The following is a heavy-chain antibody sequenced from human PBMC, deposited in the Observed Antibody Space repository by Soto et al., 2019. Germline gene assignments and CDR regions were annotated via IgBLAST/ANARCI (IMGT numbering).Heavy chain of an antibody. D-gene: IGHD2-2*01. CDR1: GYTYTTFW. CDR2: IDPRDSYT. J-gene: IGHJ5*02. Sequence: GESLNISCTGFGYTYTTFWISWVRQMPGRGLEWMGRIDPRDSYTNYSPSFQGHVTISVDKSISTAYLQWGSLKASDTAMYYCARLYCSSSTCDSWFDPWGQGTLVTVSS. CDR3: ARLYCSSSTCDSWFDP. V-gene: IGHV5-10-1*01.